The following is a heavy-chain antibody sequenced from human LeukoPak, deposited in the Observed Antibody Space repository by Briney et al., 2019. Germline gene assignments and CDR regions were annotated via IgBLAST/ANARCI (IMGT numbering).Heavy chain of an antibody. D-gene: IGHD5-18*01. Sequence: ASVRVSCKASGYTFTSYGISWVRQAPGQGLEWMGIINPSGGSTSYAQKFQGRVTMTRDTSTCTVYMELSSLRSEDTAVYYCARDGVGTAVMVGMDVWGQGTTVTVSS. J-gene: IGHJ6*02. CDR3: ARDGVGTAVMVGMDV. V-gene: IGHV1-46*01. CDR2: INPSGGST. CDR1: GYTFTSYG.